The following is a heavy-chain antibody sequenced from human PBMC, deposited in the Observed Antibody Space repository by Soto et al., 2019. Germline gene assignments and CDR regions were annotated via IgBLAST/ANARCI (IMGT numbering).Heavy chain of an antibody. V-gene: IGHV1-69*13. Sequence: ASVKVSCKASGGTFSSYAISWVRQAPGQGLEWMGGIIPIFGTANYAQKFQGRVTITADESTSTAYMELSSLRSEDTAVYYCARVVYYDSSGYYGRGVTLDYWGQGTLVTVSS. CDR1: GGTFSSYA. J-gene: IGHJ4*02. CDR2: IIPIFGTA. CDR3: ARVVYYDSSGYYGRGVTLDY. D-gene: IGHD3-22*01.